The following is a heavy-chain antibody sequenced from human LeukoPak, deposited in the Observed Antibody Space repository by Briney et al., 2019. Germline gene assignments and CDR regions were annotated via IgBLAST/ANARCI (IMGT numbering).Heavy chain of an antibody. CDR3: AKGGSRHADY. J-gene: IGHJ4*02. CDR1: GFTFSSYS. Sequence: GGSLRLSCAASGFTFSSYSMNWVRQAPGKGLEWVSHITASGTAMFYADSVKGRFTISRDNAKNTLYLQMNSLRAEDTAVYFCAKGGSRHADYWGQGTLVTVSS. D-gene: IGHD6-13*01. V-gene: IGHV3-48*04. CDR2: ITASGTAM.